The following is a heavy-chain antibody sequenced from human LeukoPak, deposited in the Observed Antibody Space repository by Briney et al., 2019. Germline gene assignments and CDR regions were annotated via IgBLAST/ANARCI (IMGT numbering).Heavy chain of an antibody. CDR2: ISFDGTNK. CDR1: GFTFSSYG. V-gene: IGHV3-30*18. Sequence: GGSLRLSCVASGFTFSSYGMHWVRQAPGKGLEWVALISFDGTNKYYADSVKGRFTISRDNSKNTLYLQMDSLRAEDTAVYYCAKDRRLQLPFDYWGQGTLVTVSS. CDR3: AKDRRLQLPFDY. D-gene: IGHD5-24*01. J-gene: IGHJ4*02.